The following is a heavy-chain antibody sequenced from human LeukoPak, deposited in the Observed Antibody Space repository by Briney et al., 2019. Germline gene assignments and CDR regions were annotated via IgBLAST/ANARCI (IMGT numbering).Heavy chain of an antibody. D-gene: IGHD5-12*01. CDR1: GGTFSSYA. V-gene: IGHV1-69*05. Sequence: SVKVSCKASGGTFSSYAISWVRQAPGQGLEWMGGIIPIFGTANYAQKFQGRVTITTDESTSTAYMELSSLRSEDTAVYYCAREYSGYDSAFDIWGQGTMVPVPS. CDR3: AREYSGYDSAFDI. CDR2: IIPIFGTA. J-gene: IGHJ3*02.